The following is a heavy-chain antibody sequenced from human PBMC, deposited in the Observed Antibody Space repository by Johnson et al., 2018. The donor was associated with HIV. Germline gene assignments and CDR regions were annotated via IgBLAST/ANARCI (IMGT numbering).Heavy chain of an antibody. CDR3: AKLWGRDPDNFWSGPTFDI. CDR2: ISNDGSHT. CDR1: GFTFSDYS. D-gene: IGHD3-3*01. Sequence: QVQLVESGGNVVQPGRSQRLSCAASGFTFSDYSMHWVRQAPGKGLEWVAIISNDGSHTYFADSVKGRFTISRHHFKNTVYLQMNRLRTVYTAVYYCAKLWGRDPDNFWSGPTFDIWGQGTMVTVSS. J-gene: IGHJ3*02. V-gene: IGHV3-30*18.